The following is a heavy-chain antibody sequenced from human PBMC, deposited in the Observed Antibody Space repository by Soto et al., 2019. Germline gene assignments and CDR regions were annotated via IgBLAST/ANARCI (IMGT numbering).Heavy chain of an antibody. CDR1: GYTFTSYG. Sequence: ASVKVSCKASGYTFTSYGISWVRQAPGQGLEWMGWISAYNGNTNYAQKLQGRVTMTTDTSTSTAYMELRSLRSDDTAVYYCARDHPHPQYSSSSYWYFDLWCRGTLVTVSS. J-gene: IGHJ2*01. V-gene: IGHV1-18*01. CDR3: ARDHPHPQYSSSSYWYFDL. CDR2: ISAYNGNT. D-gene: IGHD6-6*01.